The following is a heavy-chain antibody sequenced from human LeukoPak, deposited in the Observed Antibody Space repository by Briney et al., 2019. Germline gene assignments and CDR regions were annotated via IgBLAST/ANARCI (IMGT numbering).Heavy chain of an antibody. CDR2: IYHSGST. Sequence: PSETLSPTCAVSGYSISSGYYWGWIRQPPGKGLEWIGSIYHSGSTYYNPSLKSRVTISVDTSKNQFSLKLSSVTAADTAVYYCARHLGYCSSTSCYPVYWFDPWGQGTLVTVSS. J-gene: IGHJ5*02. V-gene: IGHV4-38-2*01. D-gene: IGHD2-2*01. CDR1: GYSISSGYY. CDR3: ARHLGYCSSTSCYPVYWFDP.